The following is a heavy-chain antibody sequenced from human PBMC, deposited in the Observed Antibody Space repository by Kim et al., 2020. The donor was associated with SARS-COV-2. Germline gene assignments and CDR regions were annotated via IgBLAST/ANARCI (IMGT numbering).Heavy chain of an antibody. V-gene: IGHV3-23*01. Sequence: GGSLRLSCGASGFTVNNFAMSWVRQAPGKGLEWVSTDPGGGGRTFYADSVKGRFTISRDKSKNTVFLQMNRVRAEDTAVYYCAKAQPVSSGWYGLDDWGQGTLVTVSS. CDR3: AKAQPVSSGWYGLDD. D-gene: IGHD6-19*01. J-gene: IGHJ4*02. CDR1: GFTVNNFA. CDR2: DPGGGGRT.